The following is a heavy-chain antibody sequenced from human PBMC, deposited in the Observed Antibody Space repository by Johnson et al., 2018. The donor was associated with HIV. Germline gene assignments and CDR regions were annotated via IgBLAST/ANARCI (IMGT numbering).Heavy chain of an antibody. V-gene: IGHV3-30*04. D-gene: IGHD5-18*01. J-gene: IGHJ3*02. CDR2: ISYDGSIK. CDR1: GFTFSSYA. CDR3: AKGRSPRIQLRTWAFDI. Sequence: QVQLVESGGGLVQPGGSLRLSCAASGFTFSSYAMHWVRQAPGKGLEWVAVISYDGSIKYYADSVKGRFTISRDSSKNTLYLQMNSLRAEDTAVYYCAKGRSPRIQLRTWAFDIWGQGTMVIVSS.